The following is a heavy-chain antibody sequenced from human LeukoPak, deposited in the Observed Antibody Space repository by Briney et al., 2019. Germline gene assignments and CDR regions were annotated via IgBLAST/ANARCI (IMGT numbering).Heavy chain of an antibody. V-gene: IGHV3-33*01. CDR1: GFTFSSYG. CDR2: IWYDGSNK. J-gene: IGHJ6*02. Sequence: GRSLRLSCAASGFTFSSYGMHWVRQAPGKGLEWVAVIWYDGSNKYYGDSVKGRFTISRDNSKSTLYLQMNSLRAEDTAVYYCARDRASTFYYGMDVWGQGTTVTVSS. CDR3: ARDRASTFYYGMDV. D-gene: IGHD2/OR15-2a*01.